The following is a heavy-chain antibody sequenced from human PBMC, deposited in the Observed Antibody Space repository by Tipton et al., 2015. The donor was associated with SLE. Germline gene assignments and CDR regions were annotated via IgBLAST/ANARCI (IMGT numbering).Heavy chain of an antibody. CDR3: TKVGGSGHFDY. Sequence: TLSLTCTVSGGSISNYYWTWIRQPPGKRLEWIGYIYYSGSTNYNPSLKSRVTMSVDTSKNQFSLNLRSVTAADTAVYYCTKVGGSGHFDYWGQGTLVTVS. J-gene: IGHJ4*02. CDR1: GGSISNYY. CDR2: IYYSGST. V-gene: IGHV4-59*01. D-gene: IGHD3-16*01.